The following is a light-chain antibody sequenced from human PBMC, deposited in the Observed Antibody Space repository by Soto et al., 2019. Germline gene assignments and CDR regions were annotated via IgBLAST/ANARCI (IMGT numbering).Light chain of an antibody. CDR3: AAWDDTLRARV. J-gene: IGLJ2*01. CDR2: SDD. V-gene: IGLV1-44*01. Sequence: QSVLTQPPSASGTPGQRVTISCSGSNSNIGHNTVSWYQQVPGTAPKSLIYSDDQRPSGVPDRISGSRSGTSASLAISGLQSGDEAEYYCAAWDDTLRARVFGGGTKVTVL. CDR1: NSNIGHNT.